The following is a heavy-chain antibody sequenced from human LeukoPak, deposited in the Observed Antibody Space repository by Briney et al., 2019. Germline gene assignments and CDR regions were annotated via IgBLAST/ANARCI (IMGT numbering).Heavy chain of an antibody. CDR3: ARDYYDSSGYSFGFDP. CDR1: GFSLSTSGMC. Sequence: SGPTLVNPTQTLTLTCTLSGFSLSTSGMCVGWIRQPPGKALEWLALIDWDDDKYYSTSLKTRLTISKDTSKNQVVLTMTNMDPVDTATYYCARDYYDSSGYSFGFDPWGQGTLVTVSS. J-gene: IGHJ5*02. V-gene: IGHV2-70*01. D-gene: IGHD3-22*01. CDR2: IDWDDDK.